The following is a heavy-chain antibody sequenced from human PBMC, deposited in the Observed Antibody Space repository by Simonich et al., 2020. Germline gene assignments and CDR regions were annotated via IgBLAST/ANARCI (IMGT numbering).Heavy chain of an antibody. J-gene: IGHJ4*02. CDR2: IRSSISYR. CDR3: ARKRFLEWFFDY. CDR1: GFTFSSYR. D-gene: IGHD3-3*01. Sequence: EVQLVESGGGLVKPGGSLRLSCAASGFTFSSYRMNWVRHAPGNRWEGFVSIRSSISYRYYADSLKGRFTISRDNAKNSLYLQMNSLRAEDTAVYYCARKRFLEWFFDYWGQGTLVTVSS. V-gene: IGHV3-21*01.